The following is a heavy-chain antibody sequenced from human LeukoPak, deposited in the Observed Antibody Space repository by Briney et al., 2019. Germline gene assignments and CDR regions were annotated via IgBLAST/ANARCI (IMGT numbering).Heavy chain of an antibody. D-gene: IGHD5-12*01. J-gene: IGHJ3*01. V-gene: IGHV1-2*02. CDR1: GYTFTGLTGYF. CDR2: VDPNNGAT. Sequence: ASVTVSCKASGYTFTGLTGYFIQWVRQAPGQGLEWMGWVDPNNGATSYTQSFEGRVTMTRETAIATAYMEPSRLTPDDTAVLFCAKSRAALRGAVPFEVGGQGTVVTVSS. CDR3: AKSRAALRGAVPFEV.